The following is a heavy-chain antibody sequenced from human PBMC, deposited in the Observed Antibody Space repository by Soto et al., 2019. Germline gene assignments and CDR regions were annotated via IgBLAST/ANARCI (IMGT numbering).Heavy chain of an antibody. V-gene: IGHV1-8*01. Sequence: QVQLVQSGAEVKKPGASVKVSCKASGYSFTSYDINWVRQATGQGLEWMGWMNPNSGSTDYAQRFQGRXTXTXXTSISTAYMELSSLRSEDTAVYSWARERTGATMTSWGQGTLVTVSS. J-gene: IGHJ4*02. CDR2: MNPNSGST. D-gene: IGHD1-26*01. CDR3: ARERTGATMTS. CDR1: GYSFTSYD.